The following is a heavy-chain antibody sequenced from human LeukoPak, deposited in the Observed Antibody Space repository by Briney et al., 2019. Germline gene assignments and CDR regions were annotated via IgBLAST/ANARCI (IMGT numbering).Heavy chain of an antibody. V-gene: IGHV1-2*02. D-gene: IGHD1-20*01. Sequence: GASVKVSCKASGYTFTCYYMHWVRQAPGQGLEWMGWINPNSGGTNYAQKFQGRVTMTRDTSISTAYMELSRLRSDDTAVYYCARDLAYNWKAENQVDYWGQGTLVTVSS. J-gene: IGHJ4*02. CDR1: GYTFTCYY. CDR2: INPNSGGT. CDR3: ARDLAYNWKAENQVDY.